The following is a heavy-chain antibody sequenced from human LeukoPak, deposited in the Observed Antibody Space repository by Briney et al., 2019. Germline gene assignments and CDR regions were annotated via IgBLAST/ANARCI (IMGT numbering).Heavy chain of an antibody. CDR3: ARALGYSSGWYGGNYNWFDP. CDR2: IIPIFDTA. V-gene: IGHV1-69*06. D-gene: IGHD6-19*01. CDR1: GGTFSSYA. J-gene: IGHJ5*02. Sequence: SVKVSCKASGGTFSSYAISWVRQAPGQGLEWMGGIIPIFDTANYAQKFQGRVTITADKSTSTAYMELSSLRSEDTAVYYCARALGYSSGWYGGNYNWFDPWGQGTLVTVSS.